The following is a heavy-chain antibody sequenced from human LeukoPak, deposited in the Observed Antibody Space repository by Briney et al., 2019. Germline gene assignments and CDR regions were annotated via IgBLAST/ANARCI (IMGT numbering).Heavy chain of an antibody. V-gene: IGHV1-24*01. CDR1: GYTFTSYY. CDR2: FDPEDGET. Sequence: ASVKVSCKASGYTFTSYYMHWVRQAPGKGLEWMGGFDPEDGETIYAQKFQGRVTMTEDTSTDTAYMELSSLRSEDTAVYYCATLSRIVGATTPYFDYWGQGTLVTVSS. CDR3: ATLSRIVGATTPYFDY. J-gene: IGHJ4*02. D-gene: IGHD1-26*01.